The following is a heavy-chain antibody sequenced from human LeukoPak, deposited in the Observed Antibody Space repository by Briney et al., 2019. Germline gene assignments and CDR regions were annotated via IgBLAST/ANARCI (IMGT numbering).Heavy chain of an antibody. V-gene: IGHV4-34*01. Sequence: SETLSLTCAVYGGSFSGYYWSWIRQPPGKGLEWIGEINNSGSTNYNPSLKSRLTISVDTSKNQFSLKLSSVTAADTAVHYCARRPKRWFTEYYFDYWGQGTLVTVSS. CDR1: GGSFSGYY. CDR2: INNSGST. J-gene: IGHJ4*02. D-gene: IGHD2-15*01. CDR3: ARRPKRWFTEYYFDY.